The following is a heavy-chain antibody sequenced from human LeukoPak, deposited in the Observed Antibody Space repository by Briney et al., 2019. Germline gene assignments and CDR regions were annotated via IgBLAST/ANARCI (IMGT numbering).Heavy chain of an antibody. CDR3: ARDPSYTSGYFDD. Sequence: QPGGSLRLSCAASGFTFSTNWMHWVRQVPGKGLVWVSRIEGDGSSTSYADSVKGRFTISRDNAKNTLDLQMNSLRAEDTAVYYCARDPSYTSGYFDDWGQGTPVIVSS. CDR1: GFTFSTNW. J-gene: IGHJ4*02. D-gene: IGHD6-19*01. CDR2: IEGDGSST. V-gene: IGHV3-74*01.